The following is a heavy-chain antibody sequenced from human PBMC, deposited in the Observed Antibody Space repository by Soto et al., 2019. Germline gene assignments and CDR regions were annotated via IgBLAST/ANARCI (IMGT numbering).Heavy chain of an antibody. Sequence: SETLSLTCAVSGASVSSTYWWSWVRQPPGKGPEWIGEINHRGSANYNPSLKSRVTISVDISKSQFSLRLTSVTAADTAVYYCARYNAASGTYYFDFWGQGTLVTVSS. CDR3: ARYNAASGTYYFDF. D-gene: IGHD6-13*01. CDR2: INHRGSA. V-gene: IGHV4-4*02. CDR1: GASVSSTYW. J-gene: IGHJ4*02.